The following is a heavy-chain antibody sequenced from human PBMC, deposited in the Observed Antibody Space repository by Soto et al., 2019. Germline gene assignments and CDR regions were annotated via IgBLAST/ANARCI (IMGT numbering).Heavy chain of an antibody. CDR2: VFYSGST. CDR1: GASISSSSYY. D-gene: IGHD1-26*01. CDR3: ARGLITGSQYSGGWYYFDS. J-gene: IGHJ4*02. V-gene: IGHV4-39*02. Sequence: PSETVSLTCTVSGASISSSSYYWGWIRQPPGKGLEWIGSVFYSGSTYYNPSLKSRVTISVDTSKNHFSLKLSSVTAADTAVYYCARGLITGSQYSGGWYYFDSWGQGTQVTVSS.